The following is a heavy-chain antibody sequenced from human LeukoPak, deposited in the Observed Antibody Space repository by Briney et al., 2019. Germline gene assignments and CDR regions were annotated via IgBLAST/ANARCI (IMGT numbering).Heavy chain of an antibody. Sequence: GGSLRLSCAASGFTFSSYSMNWVRQAPGKGLEWVSYISSSSSTIYYADSVKGRFTISRDNAKNSLYLQMNSLRAEDTAVYYCARQSSGYDFGYWGQGTLVTFSS. J-gene: IGHJ4*02. D-gene: IGHD5-12*01. CDR2: ISSSSSTI. CDR1: GFTFSSYS. CDR3: ARQSSGYDFGY. V-gene: IGHV3-48*01.